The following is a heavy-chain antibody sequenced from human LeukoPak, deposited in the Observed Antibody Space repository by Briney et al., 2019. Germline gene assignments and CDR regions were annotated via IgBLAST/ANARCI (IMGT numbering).Heavy chain of an antibody. CDR3: ARGFIPYYYYHMDV. D-gene: IGHD3-16*02. Sequence: PAETLFLTSAVPGRSISSSHWSSWARQPPGKELEWIGEIYHSGSTNYKPSLKSRVTISVDKSKNQFSLKLNSVTAADTAVYYCARGFIPYYYYHMDVWGKGTTVTVSS. V-gene: IGHV4-4*02. CDR1: GRSISSSHW. CDR2: IYHSGST. J-gene: IGHJ6*04.